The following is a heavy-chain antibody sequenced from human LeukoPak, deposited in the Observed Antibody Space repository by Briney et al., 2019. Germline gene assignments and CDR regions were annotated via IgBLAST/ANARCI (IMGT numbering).Heavy chain of an antibody. Sequence: GGSLRLSCAVSGFTFSSFGIHWVRQAPGEGLEWVAYIGYSGTDTYYADSVKGRFTISRDNSKNTVHLQVNSLRAADTALYSCARDLTERKYYIAFWGQGTLVTVSS. J-gene: IGHJ4*02. CDR2: IGYSGTDT. CDR3: ARDLTERKYYIAF. CDR1: GFTFSSFG. V-gene: IGHV3-30*02. D-gene: IGHD2-8*02.